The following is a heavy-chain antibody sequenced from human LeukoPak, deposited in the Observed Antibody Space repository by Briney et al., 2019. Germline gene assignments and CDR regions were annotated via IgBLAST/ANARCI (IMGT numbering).Heavy chain of an antibody. J-gene: IGHJ4*02. CDR3: ARVAVGAIDY. D-gene: IGHD1-26*01. V-gene: IGHV4-4*07. CDR2: ISPSGNT. CDR1: SGSISTYY. Sequence: SETLSLTCTVSSGSISTYYWSWIRQPAGKGLEWIGRISPSGNTNYNPSLKSRVTISVDTSKNQFSLKLSSVTAADTAVYYCARVAVGAIDYWGQGTLVTVSS.